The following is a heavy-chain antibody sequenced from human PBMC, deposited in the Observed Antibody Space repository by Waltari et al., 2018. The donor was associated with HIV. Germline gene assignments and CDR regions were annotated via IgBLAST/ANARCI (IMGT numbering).Heavy chain of an antibody. V-gene: IGHV4-31*03. CDR1: GGSISSAGYY. CDR3: ARVTSTYYYDSSGYRCDI. Sequence: QVQLQESGPGLVKPSQTLSLTCTVSGGSISSAGYYWSWIRQHPGKGPEWSRYIDYSASTYYNPSLRSRVTISVDTSKTQFSLKLSSVTAADTAVYYCARVTSTYYYDSSGYRCDIWGQGTMVTVSS. D-gene: IGHD3-22*01. CDR2: IDYSAST. J-gene: IGHJ3*02.